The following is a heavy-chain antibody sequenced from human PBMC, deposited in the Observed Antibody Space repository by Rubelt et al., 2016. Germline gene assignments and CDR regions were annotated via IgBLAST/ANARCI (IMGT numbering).Heavy chain of an antibody. CDR3: ARVVSGGGYDN. V-gene: IGHV4-34*01. CDR2: FNHSGST. CDR1: GGSFSGYY. D-gene: IGHD6-25*01. J-gene: IGHJ4*02. Sequence: QVQLQQWGAGLLKPSETLSLTCAVYGGSFSGYYWSWIRQPPGKGLEWLGEFNHSGSTNYNPSLQQLFTLSRDTSKDQSSLKLGSVAAAEAAVYYWARVVSGGGYDNWGQGTLVTVSS.